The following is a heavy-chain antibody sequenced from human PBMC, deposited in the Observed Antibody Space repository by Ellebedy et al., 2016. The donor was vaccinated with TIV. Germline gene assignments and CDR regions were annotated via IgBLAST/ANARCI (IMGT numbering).Heavy chain of an antibody. CDR3: ARTGRVPDAIVYYYYGLDV. D-gene: IGHD2-2*01. J-gene: IGHJ6*02. V-gene: IGHV1-18*04. CDR1: GYTFTSYG. CDR2: ISAYNGDT. Sequence: AASVKVSCKASGYTFTSYGISWVRQAPGQGLEWMGWISAYNGDTKYVQKFQGRITMTTDTSTSTAYMELRSLSSDDTAVYYCARTGRVPDAIVYYYYGLDVWGQGTTVTVSS.